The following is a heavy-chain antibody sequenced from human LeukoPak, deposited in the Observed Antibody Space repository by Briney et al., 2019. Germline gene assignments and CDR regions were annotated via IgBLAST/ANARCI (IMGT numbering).Heavy chain of an antibody. CDR2: INPNSGGT. Sequence: ASVKVSCKASGYTFTSYDINWVRQATGQGLEWMGWINPNSGGTNYAQKFQGRVTMTRDTSISTAYMELSRLRSDDTAVYYCARGTKQQLVFVYWGQGTLVTVSS. V-gene: IGHV1-2*02. D-gene: IGHD6-13*01. CDR1: GYTFTSYD. CDR3: ARGTKQQLVFVY. J-gene: IGHJ4*02.